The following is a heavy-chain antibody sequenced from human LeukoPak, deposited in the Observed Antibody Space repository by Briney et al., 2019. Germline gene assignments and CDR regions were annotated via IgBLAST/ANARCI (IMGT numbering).Heavy chain of an antibody. CDR2: INTKTGNP. V-gene: IGHV7-4-1*02. CDR1: GYTFTGHA. D-gene: IGHD6-19*01. Sequence: ASVKVSCKASGYTFTGHAMNWVRQAPGQGPEWMGYINTKTGNPTYAQGFTGRFVFSLDTSVSTAYLQISSLKPEDTGVYYCAKGGWVAVTGMDSWGQGTLVTVSS. J-gene: IGHJ4*02. CDR3: AKGGWVAVTGMDS.